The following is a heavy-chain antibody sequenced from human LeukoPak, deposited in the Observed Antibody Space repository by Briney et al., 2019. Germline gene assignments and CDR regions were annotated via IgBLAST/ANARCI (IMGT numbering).Heavy chain of an antibody. CDR2: INPNSGGT. Sequence: ASVKVSCKASGYTLTQHSMNWVRQAPGQGLEWMGWINPNSGGTNYAQKFQGRVTMTRDTSISTAYMELSRLRSDDTAVYYCARDLAPFGGVIGNDAFDIWGQGTMVTVSS. J-gene: IGHJ3*02. V-gene: IGHV1-2*02. CDR3: ARDLAPFGGVIGNDAFDI. D-gene: IGHD3-16*02. CDR1: GYTLTQHS.